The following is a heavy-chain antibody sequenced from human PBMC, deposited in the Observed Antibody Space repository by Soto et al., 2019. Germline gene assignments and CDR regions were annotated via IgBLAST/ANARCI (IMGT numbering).Heavy chain of an antibody. CDR1: GFTFVMYA. V-gene: IGHV1-3*01. CDR2: LNAANGQT. J-gene: IGHJ5*01. CDR3: ARAGGFAEGYCHS. Sequence: AGVKVSCQRSGFTFVMYAIPWVGPAPPQGLEWMAWLNAANGQTPPPQKFQGRITITRDTSARTVYMELRSLRFEDTATYYCARAGGFAEGYCHSGGDAPPVTVSS. D-gene: IGHD3-10*01.